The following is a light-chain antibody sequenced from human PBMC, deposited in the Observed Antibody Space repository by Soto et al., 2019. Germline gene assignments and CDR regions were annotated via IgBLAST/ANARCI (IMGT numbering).Light chain of an antibody. Sequence: EIQMTQSAATLSGSLGDRVTLTCWASQTISSWLAWYQQKPGKAPKLLIYKASTLKSGVPSRFSGSGYGTEFTLTISSLQPDDFATYYCQHYNSYSGAFGQGTKVDIK. V-gene: IGKV1-5*03. CDR3: QHYNSYSGA. J-gene: IGKJ1*01. CDR1: QTISSW. CDR2: KAS.